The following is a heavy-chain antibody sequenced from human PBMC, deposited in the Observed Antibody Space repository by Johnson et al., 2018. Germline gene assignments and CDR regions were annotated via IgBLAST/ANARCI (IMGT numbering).Heavy chain of an antibody. V-gene: IGHV3-30*04. CDR2: VSYDGSNK. Sequence: QVQLVQSGGGVVQPGRSLRLSCAASGFTFSSYAMHWVRQAPGKGLEWVAVVSYDGSNKYYADSVKGRFTISRDNSKNTLYLQMNSLRAEDTAVYYCGTWTTVTTGYFQHWGQGTLVTVSS. CDR1: GFTFSSYA. D-gene: IGHD4-17*01. CDR3: GTWTTVTTGYFQH. J-gene: IGHJ1*01.